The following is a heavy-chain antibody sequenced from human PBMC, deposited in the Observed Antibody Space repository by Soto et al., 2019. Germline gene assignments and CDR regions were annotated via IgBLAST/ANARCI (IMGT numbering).Heavy chain of an antibody. Sequence: PSETLSLTCAVSGGSFNSNYWTWVRQPPGKGLEWIGEINHSGSTNYNPSLKSRVTISVDTSKNQFSLNLRSVTVADTAVYYCLSARFDYWGQGTLVTVSS. V-gene: IGHV4-34*01. CDR2: INHSGST. CDR1: GGSFNSNY. D-gene: IGHD6-19*01. CDR3: LSARFDY. J-gene: IGHJ4*02.